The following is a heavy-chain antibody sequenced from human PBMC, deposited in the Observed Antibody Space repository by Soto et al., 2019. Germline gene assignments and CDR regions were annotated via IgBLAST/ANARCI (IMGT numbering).Heavy chain of an antibody. CDR3: AKAEYYYDSSGYYFDY. J-gene: IGHJ4*02. D-gene: IGHD3-22*01. CDR2: ISYDGSNK. Sequence: QVQLVESGGGVVQSGRSLRLSCAASGFTFSSYGMHWVRQAPGKGLEWVAVISYDGSNKYYADSVKGRFTISRDNSKNTLYLQMNSLRAEDTAVYYCAKAEYYYDSSGYYFDYWGQGTLVTVSS. CDR1: GFTFSSYG. V-gene: IGHV3-30*18.